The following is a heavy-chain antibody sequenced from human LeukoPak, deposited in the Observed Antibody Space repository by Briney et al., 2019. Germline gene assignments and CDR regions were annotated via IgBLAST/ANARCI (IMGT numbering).Heavy chain of an antibody. V-gene: IGHV1-8*02. Sequence: ASVKVSCKASGYTFTSYYMHWVRQAPGQGLEWMGRMNPNSGNTYTQKFQGRLTMTSNTSISTAYMELTSLRSEDTAVYYCARGGVVGATLADYWGQGTLVTVSS. J-gene: IGHJ4*02. CDR1: GYTFTSYY. D-gene: IGHD1-26*01. CDR2: MNPNSGNT. CDR3: ARGGVVGATLADY.